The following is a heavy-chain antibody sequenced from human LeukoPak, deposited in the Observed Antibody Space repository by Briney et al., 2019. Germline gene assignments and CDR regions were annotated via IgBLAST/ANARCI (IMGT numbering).Heavy chain of an antibody. J-gene: IGHJ5*02. V-gene: IGHV1-18*01. CDR3: AREEGIVVVPAANPALVGFDP. D-gene: IGHD2-2*01. CDR1: GYTFTSYG. Sequence: ASVTVSCKASGYTFTSYGISWVRQAPGQGLEWMGWISAYNGNTNYAQKLQGRVTMTTDTSTSTAYMELRSLRSDDTAVYYCAREEGIVVVPAANPALVGFDPWGQGTLVTVSS. CDR2: ISAYNGNT.